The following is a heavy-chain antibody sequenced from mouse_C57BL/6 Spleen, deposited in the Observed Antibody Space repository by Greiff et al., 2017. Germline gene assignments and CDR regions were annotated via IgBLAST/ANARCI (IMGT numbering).Heavy chain of an antibody. D-gene: IGHD2-4*01. CDR2: INPSASDT. V-gene: IGHV1-52*01. Sequence: QVQLQQSGPELVRPGSSVKMSCKASGYSFTGYCMHWVKQSPIQSLEWIGNINPSASDTPYNQKFKAKATLTVDKSSSTAYMQLTSLTSEYSAVFYSAREGYYDYDRGDDAMDYWGQGTSVTV. J-gene: IGHJ4*01. CDR1: GYSFTGYC. CDR3: AREGYYDYDRGDDAMDY.